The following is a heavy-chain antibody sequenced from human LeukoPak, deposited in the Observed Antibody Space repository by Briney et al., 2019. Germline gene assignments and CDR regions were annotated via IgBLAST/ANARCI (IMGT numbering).Heavy chain of an antibody. CDR3: AKGKVVTGIDY. CDR1: GFTFSNCA. V-gene: IGHV3-23*01. J-gene: IGHJ4*02. Sequence: GGSLRLSCAASGFTFSNCAMSWVRQAPGKGLEWVSAISGGGGSTYYADSVKGRFTISRDNSKNTLYLQMNSLRAEDTAIYYCAKGKVVTGIDYWGQGTLSPSPQ. D-gene: IGHD2-21*02. CDR2: ISGGGGST.